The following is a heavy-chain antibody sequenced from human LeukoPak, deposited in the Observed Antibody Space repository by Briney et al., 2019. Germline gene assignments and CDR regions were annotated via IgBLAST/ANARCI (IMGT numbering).Heavy chain of an antibody. CDR3: ARAAVPAGRKNWFDP. D-gene: IGHD2-2*01. V-gene: IGHV1-18*01. J-gene: IGHJ5*02. Sequence: ASVKVSCKASGYTFTSYGISWMRQAPGQGLEWMGWISAYNGNTNYAQKLQGRVTMTTDTSTSTAYMELRSLRSDDTAVYYCARAAVPAGRKNWFDPWGQGTLVTVSS. CDR2: ISAYNGNT. CDR1: GYTFTSYG.